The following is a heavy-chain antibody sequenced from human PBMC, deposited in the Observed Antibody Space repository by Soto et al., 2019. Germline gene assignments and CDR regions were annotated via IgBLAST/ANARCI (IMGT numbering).Heavy chain of an antibody. J-gene: IGHJ5*02. CDR2: IYYSGST. CDR1: GGSISSSSYY. CDR3: ARHHLITIFGVVIIESTNNWFDP. Sequence: PSETLSLTCTVSGGSISSSSYYWGWIRQPPGKGLEWIGSIYYSGSTYYNPSLKSRVTISVDTSKNQFSLKLSSVTAADTAVYCCARHHLITIFGVVIIESTNNWFDPWGQGTLVTVSS. D-gene: IGHD3-3*01. V-gene: IGHV4-39*01.